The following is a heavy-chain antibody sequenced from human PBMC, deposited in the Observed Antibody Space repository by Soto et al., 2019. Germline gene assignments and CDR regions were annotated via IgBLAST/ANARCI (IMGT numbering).Heavy chain of an antibody. V-gene: IGHV3-9*01. CDR2: ISWDSGRV. D-gene: IGHD3-3*01. CDR3: AKDFTFFSVVGAFDV. Sequence: EVQLVESGGGLVQPGRSLRLSCSASGFTFEDYVMHWVRQAPGKVLEWVSRISWDSGRVACAVSVKGRFTISKDNAKNSLYLQMTSLRPDDTAVYYCAKDFTFFSVVGAFDVWGQGTMVNVSS. J-gene: IGHJ3*01. CDR1: GFTFEDYV.